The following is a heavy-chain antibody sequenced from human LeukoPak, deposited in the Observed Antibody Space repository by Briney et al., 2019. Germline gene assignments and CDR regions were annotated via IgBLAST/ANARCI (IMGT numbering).Heavy chain of an antibody. D-gene: IGHD5-24*01. V-gene: IGHV4-61*01. CDR2: IYYSGST. Sequence: PSETLSLTCTVSGGSVSSGTYYWSWIRQPPGKGLEWIGYIYYSGSTNYNPSLKSRVTISVDTSKNQFSLKLSSVTAADTAVYYCARDSGRWLQQPSSLGGPDYYYYGMDVWGQGTTVTVSS. J-gene: IGHJ6*02. CDR1: GGSVSSGTYY. CDR3: ARDSGRWLQQPSSLGGPDYYYYGMDV.